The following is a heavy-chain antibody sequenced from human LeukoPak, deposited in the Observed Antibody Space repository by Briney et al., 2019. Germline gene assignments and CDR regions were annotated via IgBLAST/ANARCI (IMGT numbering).Heavy chain of an antibody. Sequence: GGSLRLSCAASGFTFSSYSMNWVRQAPGKGLEWVSSISSSSSYIYYADPVKGRFTISRDNAKNSLYLQMNSLRAEDTAVYYCARFGGWADGDAFDIWGQGTMVTVSS. CDR2: ISSSSSYI. CDR1: GFTFSSYS. CDR3: ARFGGWADGDAFDI. V-gene: IGHV3-21*04. J-gene: IGHJ3*02. D-gene: IGHD3-10*01.